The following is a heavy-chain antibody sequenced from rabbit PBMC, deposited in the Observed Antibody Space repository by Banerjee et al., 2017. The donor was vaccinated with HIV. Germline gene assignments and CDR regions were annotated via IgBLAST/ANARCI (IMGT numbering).Heavy chain of an antibody. CDR1: GFSFSSSYY. D-gene: IGHD4-1*01. Sequence: QEQLVESGGGLVQPEGSLTLTCTASGFSFSSSYYMCWGRQAPGKGLEWIGCIYIGSGFTYYASWAKGRFTISKTSSTTVTLEMTSLTAADTATYFCARSYNSVYTYFNLWGQGTLVTVS. J-gene: IGHJ4*01. CDR3: ARSYNSVYTYFNL. V-gene: IGHV1S45*01. CDR2: IYIGSGFT.